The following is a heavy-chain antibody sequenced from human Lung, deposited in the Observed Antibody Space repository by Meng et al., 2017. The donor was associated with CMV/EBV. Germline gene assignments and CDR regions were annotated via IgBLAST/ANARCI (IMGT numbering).Heavy chain of an antibody. CDR2: IQPSSGYT. Sequence: ASVKVSCMASGYFFNDHFMHWLRQAPGQGLEWMGWIQPSSGYTNYAQNFQGRVTMTSDSSIATAYMELTRLTSDDTAVYYCARDHDLGADYWGQGSRVTGSS. CDR3: ARDHDLGADY. CDR1: GYFFNDHF. J-gene: IGHJ4*02. V-gene: IGHV1-2*02. D-gene: IGHD3-3*01.